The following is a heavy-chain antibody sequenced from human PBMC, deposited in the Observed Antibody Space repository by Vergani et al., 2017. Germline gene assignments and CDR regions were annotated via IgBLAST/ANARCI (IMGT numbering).Heavy chain of an antibody. CDR2: ISWNSGSI. Sequence: EVQLVESGGGLVQPGRSLRLSCAASGFTFDDYAMHWVRQAPGKGLEWVSGISWNSGSIGYADSVKGRFPISRDNAKNSLYLQMNSLRAEDTALYYCAKAWSGYHDAFDIWGQGTMVTVSS. J-gene: IGHJ3*02. CDR3: AKAWSGYHDAFDI. D-gene: IGHD3-3*01. CDR1: GFTFDDYA. V-gene: IGHV3-9*01.